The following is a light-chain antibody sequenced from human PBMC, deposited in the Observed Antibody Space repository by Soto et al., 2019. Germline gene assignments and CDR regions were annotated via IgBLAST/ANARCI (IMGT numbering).Light chain of an antibody. J-gene: IGLJ2*01. Sequence: QSALTQPASVSGSPGQSITISCTGTSSDVGGYNYVSWYQQHPGKAPKVMIYEVRNRPSGVSDRFSGSKSGNTASLSISGLQAEDEADYYCISYSSSTTLVFGGGTQLTVL. CDR3: ISYSSSTTLV. V-gene: IGLV2-14*01. CDR2: EVR. CDR1: SSDVGGYNY.